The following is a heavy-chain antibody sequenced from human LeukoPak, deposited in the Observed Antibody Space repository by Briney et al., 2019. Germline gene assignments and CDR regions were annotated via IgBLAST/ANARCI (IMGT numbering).Heavy chain of an antibody. J-gene: IGHJ4*02. CDR2: ISWSSGSI. V-gene: IGHV3-9*01. D-gene: IGHD2-21*01. CDR1: GFTFDDYA. Sequence: GRSLRLSCAASGFTFDDYAMHWVRQAPGKGLEWVSGISWSSGSIGYADSVKGRFTISRDNAKNSLYLQMNSLRAEDTAVYYCARIRRTRRDGIDYWGQGTLVTVTS. CDR3: ARIRRTRRDGIDY.